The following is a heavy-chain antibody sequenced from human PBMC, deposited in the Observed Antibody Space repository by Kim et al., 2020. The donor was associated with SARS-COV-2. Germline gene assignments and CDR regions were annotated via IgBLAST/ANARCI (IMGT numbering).Heavy chain of an antibody. D-gene: IGHD4-17*01. J-gene: IGHJ4*02. CDR3: AKYMDYGDYIFDF. Sequence: GGSLRLSCAASGFTFNRFAMHWVRQAPGKGLEWVAVISYDGSDKYYADSVKGRFTISRDNSKNTLYLQMNSLRAEDTAVYYCAKYMDYGDYIFDFWGQGT. V-gene: IGHV3-30*18. CDR1: GFTFNRFA. CDR2: ISYDGSDK.